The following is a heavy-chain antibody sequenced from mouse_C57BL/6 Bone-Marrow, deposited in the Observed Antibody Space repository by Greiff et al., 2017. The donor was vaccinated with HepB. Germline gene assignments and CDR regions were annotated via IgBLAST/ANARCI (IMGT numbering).Heavy chain of an antibody. D-gene: IGHD1-1*01. CDR3: ARWDYYGSSDYAMDY. CDR1: GYTFTSYG. Sequence: LVESGAELARPGASVKLSCKASGYTFTSYGISWVKQRTGQGLEWIGEIYPRSGNTYYNEKFKGKATLTADKSSSTAYMELRSLTSEDSAVYFCARWDYYGSSDYAMDYWGQGTSVTVSS. J-gene: IGHJ4*01. CDR2: IYPRSGNT. V-gene: IGHV1-81*01.